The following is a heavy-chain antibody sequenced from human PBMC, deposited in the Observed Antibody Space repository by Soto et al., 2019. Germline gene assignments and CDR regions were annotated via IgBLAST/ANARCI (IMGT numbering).Heavy chain of an antibody. V-gene: IGHV2-5*02. CDR3: AHRVLRTVFGLVTTTAIYFDF. Sequence: QITLNETGPTVVRPTETLTLTCRFSGFSLTTSGVGVGWIRQSPGKAPAWLALIYWDDDKRYSASLKSRLTIPQATSKNQVVLTVSDLDPTDTATYYCAHRVLRTVFGLVTTTAIYFDFWGQGTPVAVSS. D-gene: IGHD3-3*01. CDR1: GFSLTTSGVG. CDR2: IYWDDDK. J-gene: IGHJ4*02.